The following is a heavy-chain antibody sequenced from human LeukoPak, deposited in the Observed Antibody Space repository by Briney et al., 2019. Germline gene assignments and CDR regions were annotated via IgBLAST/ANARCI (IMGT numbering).Heavy chain of an antibody. CDR1: GGSISSYY. V-gene: IGHV4-59*01. J-gene: IGHJ3*02. D-gene: IGHD6-19*01. CDR3: ARGNGWGALDI. Sequence: PSETLSLTCTVSGGSISSYYWSWIRQPPGKGLEWIGYIYYSGRTNYNPSLKSRVHISVDTSKNQFSLKLSSVTAADTAVYYCARGNGWGALDIWGQGTMVTVSS. CDR2: IYYSGRT.